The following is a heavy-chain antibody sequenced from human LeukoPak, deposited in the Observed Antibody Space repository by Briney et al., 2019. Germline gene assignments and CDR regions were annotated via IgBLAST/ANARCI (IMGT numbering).Heavy chain of an antibody. CDR3: AGDRGITITKDFDY. V-gene: IGHV1-24*01. CDR1: GSTLAESS. J-gene: IGHJ4*02. Sequence: ASVKVSCKVSGSTLAESSIHWLRQAPGKGQEWMGGYDPEEGGIIYAQKFLDRVTMTEDTSTTTAYMEVSSLRSEDTAVYFCAGDRGITITKDFDYWGQGTLVTVSS. D-gene: IGHD1-1*01. CDR2: YDPEEGGI.